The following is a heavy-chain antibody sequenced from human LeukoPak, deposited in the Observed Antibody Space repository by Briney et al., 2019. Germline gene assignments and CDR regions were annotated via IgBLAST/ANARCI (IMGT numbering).Heavy chain of an antibody. CDR1: GFTFSSYW. D-gene: IGHD3-10*01. Sequence: GGSLRLSCAASGFTFSSYWMNWVRQAPGQGLEWVGNIKEDGSEKYYVDSVKGRFTISRDNAKNSLYLQVNSVRAEDTAVYYCARGSSNACDIWSQGTMVTVSS. J-gene: IGHJ3*02. CDR2: IKEDGSEK. V-gene: IGHV3-7*05. CDR3: ARGSSNACDI.